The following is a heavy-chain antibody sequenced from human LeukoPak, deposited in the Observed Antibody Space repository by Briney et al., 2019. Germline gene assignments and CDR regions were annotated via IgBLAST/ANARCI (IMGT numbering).Heavy chain of an antibody. Sequence: SETLSLTCTVSGGSISSSSYYWGWIRQPPGKGLEWIGSIYYSGSTYYNPSLKSRVTISVDTSKNQFSLKLSSVTAADTAVYYCARVYYYDSSGYYYYYYMDVWGKGTTVTVSS. J-gene: IGHJ6*03. CDR1: GGSISSSSYY. CDR2: IYYSGST. CDR3: ARVYYYDSSGYYYYYYMDV. D-gene: IGHD3-22*01. V-gene: IGHV4-39*07.